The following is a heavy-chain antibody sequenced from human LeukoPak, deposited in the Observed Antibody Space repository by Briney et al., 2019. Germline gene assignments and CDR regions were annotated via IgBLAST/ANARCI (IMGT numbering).Heavy chain of an antibody. CDR2: IIPTFGTA. D-gene: IGHD1-26*01. Sequence: ASVKVSCKASGGTFSSYAISWVRQAPGQGLEWMGGIIPTFGTANYAQKFQGRVTITADESTSTAYMELSSLRSEDTAVYYCARAVLSYSGSYGMDVWGQGTTVTVSS. CDR3: ARAVLSYSGSYGMDV. V-gene: IGHV1-69*13. J-gene: IGHJ6*02. CDR1: GGTFSSYA.